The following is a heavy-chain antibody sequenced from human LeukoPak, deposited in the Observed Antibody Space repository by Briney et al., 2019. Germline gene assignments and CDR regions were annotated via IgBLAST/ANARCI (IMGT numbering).Heavy chain of an antibody. J-gene: IGHJ5*02. CDR2: ISGSGGST. D-gene: IGHD6-13*01. V-gene: IGHV3-23*01. CDR3: ARAAAVSGAFRDNWFDP. CDR1: GFTFSSYA. Sequence: GGSLRLSCAASGFTFSSYAMSWVRQAPGKGLEWVSAISGSGGSTYYADSVKGRFTISRDNSKNTLYLQMNSLRAEDTAVYYCARAAAVSGAFRDNWFDPWGQGTLVTVSS.